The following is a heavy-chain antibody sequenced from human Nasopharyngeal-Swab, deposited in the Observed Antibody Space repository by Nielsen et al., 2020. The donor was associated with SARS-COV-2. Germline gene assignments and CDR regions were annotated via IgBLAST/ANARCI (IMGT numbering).Heavy chain of an antibody. CDR2: IHRGGTT. J-gene: IGHJ4*02. CDR3: ANVRVASAGTFDF. V-gene: IGHV4-4*02. D-gene: IGHD6-13*01. Sequence: WILQPPGKGPEWIGEIHRGGTTNYNPSLESRVTISLDKSKNQFSLRLNSVTAADTAVYYCANVRVASAGTFDFWGLGTLVTVSS.